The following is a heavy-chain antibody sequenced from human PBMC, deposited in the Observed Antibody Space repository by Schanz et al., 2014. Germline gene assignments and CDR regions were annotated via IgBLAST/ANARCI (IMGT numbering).Heavy chain of an antibody. V-gene: IGHV3-33*06. Sequence: QVHLVESGGGVVQPGRSLRLSCVASGFTFNNYGMHWVRQAPGKGLGWVAVIWHDGSGKYYADSVKGRFTISRDNSNNTVFLQMNSLRAEDTAVYYCAKDGRLPYYGTGSDFDYWGQGTLVAVSS. D-gene: IGHD3-22*01. J-gene: IGHJ4*02. CDR2: IWHDGSGK. CDR1: GFTFNNYG. CDR3: AKDGRLPYYGTGSDFDY.